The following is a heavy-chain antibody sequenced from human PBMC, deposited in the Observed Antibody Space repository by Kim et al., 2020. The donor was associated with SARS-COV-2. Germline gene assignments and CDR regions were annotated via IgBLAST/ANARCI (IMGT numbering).Heavy chain of an antibody. D-gene: IGHD6-13*01. CDR2: INHSGST. Sequence: SETLSLTCAVYGGSFSGYYWSWIRQPPGKGLEWIGEINHSGSTNYNPSLKSRVTISVDTSKNQFSLKLSSVTAADTAVYYCASSNIAAAGDYYYGMDVWGQGTTVTVSS. J-gene: IGHJ6*02. CDR1: GGSFSGYY. CDR3: ASSNIAAAGDYYYGMDV. V-gene: IGHV4-34*01.